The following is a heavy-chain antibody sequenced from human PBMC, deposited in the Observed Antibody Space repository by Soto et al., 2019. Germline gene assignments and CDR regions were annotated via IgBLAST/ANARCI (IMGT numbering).Heavy chain of an antibody. V-gene: IGHV1-3*01. D-gene: IGHD6-13*01. Sequence: EASVKVSCKASGCTFTSYAMHWVRQAPGQRLEWMGWINAGNGNTKYSQKFQGRVTITRDTSASTAYMELSSLRSEDTAVYYCARSPYSSSPRHDAFDIWGQGTMVTVSS. CDR3: ARSPYSSSPRHDAFDI. CDR1: GCTFTSYA. J-gene: IGHJ3*02. CDR2: INAGNGNT.